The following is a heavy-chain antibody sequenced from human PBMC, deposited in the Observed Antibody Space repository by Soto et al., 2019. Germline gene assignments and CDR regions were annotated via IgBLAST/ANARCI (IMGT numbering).Heavy chain of an antibody. V-gene: IGHV4-4*07. CDR3: TRDGPTSGKS. CDR1: VGSVSSYT. J-gene: IGHJ4*02. CDR2: VFSSVSA. D-gene: IGHD3-3*01. Sequence: SETLSLTCLFSVGSVSSYTWSCVRHPANKGLESIGRVFSSVSADYSPSLKSRVRISMDAPENRIYLKLDSVTAADAGVYYCTRDGPTSGKSWGPRTLVSVSS.